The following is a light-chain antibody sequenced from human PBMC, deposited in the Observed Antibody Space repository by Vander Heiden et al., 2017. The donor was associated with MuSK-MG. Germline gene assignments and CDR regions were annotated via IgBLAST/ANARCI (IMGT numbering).Light chain of an antibody. CDR1: SSDVGGYNY. V-gene: IGLV2-14*01. CDR3: SSYTSSNWV. J-gene: IGLJ3*02. CDR2: EVS. Sequence: QSALTQPASASGSPGQPITISCTGTSSDVGGYNYVSWYQQHPGKAPKLMIYEVSNRPSGVSNRFSGSKSGNTASLTISGLQAEDEADYYCSSYTSSNWVFGGGTKLTVL.